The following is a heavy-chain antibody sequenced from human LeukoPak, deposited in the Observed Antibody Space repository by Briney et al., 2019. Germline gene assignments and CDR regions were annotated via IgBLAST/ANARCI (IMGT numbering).Heavy chain of an antibody. D-gene: IGHD2-2*01. CDR3: ARTEYQLLSWWFDP. V-gene: IGHV1-69*13. J-gene: IGHJ5*02. Sequence: GASVKVSCKASGGTFSSYAISWVRQAPGQGLEWMGGIIPIFGTANYAQKFQGRVTITADESTSTAYMELSSLRSEDTAVYYCARTEYQLLSWWFDPWGQGTLVTVSS. CDR2: IIPIFGTA. CDR1: GGTFSSYA.